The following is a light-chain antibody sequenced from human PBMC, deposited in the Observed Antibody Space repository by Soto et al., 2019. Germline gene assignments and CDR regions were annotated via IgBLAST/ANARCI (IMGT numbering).Light chain of an antibody. J-gene: IGKJ2*01. CDR3: QQSSNWPPYT. V-gene: IGKV3-11*01. CDR1: QSVSSS. CDR2: DAS. Sequence: EIVLTQSPATLSLSPGERATLSCRASQSVSSSLAWYQQKPGQAPRLLIYDASSGATGIPARFSGSGSGTDFTLTISSLEPEDFAVYYCQQSSNWPPYTFGQGTKLEI.